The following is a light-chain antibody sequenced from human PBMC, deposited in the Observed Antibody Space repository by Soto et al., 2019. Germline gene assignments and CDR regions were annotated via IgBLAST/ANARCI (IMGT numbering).Light chain of an antibody. CDR2: GAS. V-gene: IGKV3-20*01. CDR1: QSVSSSY. CDR3: QQYRT. J-gene: IGKJ1*01. Sequence: EIVLTQSPGTLSLSPGERATLSCRASQSVSSSYLAWYQQKPGQAPRLLIYGASSRATGIPDRFSGSGSGTDFTLTISRLEPEDFAVYYCQQYRTFDQGTKVEIK.